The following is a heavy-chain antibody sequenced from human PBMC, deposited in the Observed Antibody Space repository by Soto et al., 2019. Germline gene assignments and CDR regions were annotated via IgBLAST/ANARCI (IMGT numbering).Heavy chain of an antibody. CDR3: ARTRWLQSEYYFDY. V-gene: IGHV4-59*01. D-gene: IGHD5-12*01. CDR2: IYYSGST. CDR1: GGSISSYY. Sequence: SETLSLTCTVSGGSISSYYWSWIRQPPGKGLEWVGYIYYSGSTNYNPSLKSRVTISVDTSKNQFSLKLSSVTAADTAVYYCARTRWLQSEYYFDYWGQGTLVTVSS. J-gene: IGHJ4*02.